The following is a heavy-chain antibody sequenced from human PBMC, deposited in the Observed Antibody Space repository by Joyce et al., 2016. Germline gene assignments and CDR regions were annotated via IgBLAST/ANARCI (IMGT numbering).Heavy chain of an antibody. V-gene: IGHV3-33*01. D-gene: IGHD3-22*01. CDR1: GFTFRNYG. Sequence: QVQLVESGGGVVQPGRSLRLSCAASGFTFRNYGMHWVRQAPGKGLEWVAVIWYDGSNKYYADSVKGRFTISRDKSKNTLYVQMNSLRAEDMAVYYCAASYYDSTGPIDYWGQGTLVTVSS. CDR2: IWYDGSNK. CDR3: AASYYDSTGPIDY. J-gene: IGHJ4*02.